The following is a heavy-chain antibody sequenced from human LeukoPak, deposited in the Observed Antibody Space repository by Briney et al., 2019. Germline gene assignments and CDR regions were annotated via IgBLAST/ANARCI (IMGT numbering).Heavy chain of an antibody. CDR2: INHSGST. Sequence: SETLSLTCAVYGGSFSGYYWSWIRQPPGKGLEWIGEINHSGSTNYNPSLKSRVTISVDTSKNRFSLKLSSVTAADTAVYYCASGLGSSGYFTYFDYWGQGTLVTVSS. CDR3: ASGLGSSGYFTYFDY. V-gene: IGHV4-34*01. D-gene: IGHD3-22*01. CDR1: GGSFSGYY. J-gene: IGHJ4*02.